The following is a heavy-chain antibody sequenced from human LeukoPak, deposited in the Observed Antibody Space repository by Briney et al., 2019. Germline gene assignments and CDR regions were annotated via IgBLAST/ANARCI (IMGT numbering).Heavy chain of an antibody. J-gene: IGHJ3*02. Sequence: GGSLRLSCAASGFTFSSYWMHWVRQAPGKGLVWVSRINSDGSSTSYADSVKGRFTISRDNAKNTLYLQMNSLRAEDTAVYYCATYPRIQLWFGFAFDIWGQGTMVTVSS. D-gene: IGHD5-18*01. CDR2: INSDGSST. V-gene: IGHV3-74*01. CDR3: ATYPRIQLWFGFAFDI. CDR1: GFTFSSYW.